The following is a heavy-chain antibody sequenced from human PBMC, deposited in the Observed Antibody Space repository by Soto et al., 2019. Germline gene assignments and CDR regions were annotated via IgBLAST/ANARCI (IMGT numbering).Heavy chain of an antibody. Sequence: SCKASGYTFTSYGISWVRQAPGKGLEWVSLIQSGGPTYYADSVKGRFTISRDTSENTVHLQMDSLRAEDTAVYYCARDDVLCDGGRCYGVPLDAWGKGTTVTVSS. CDR3: ARDDVLCDGGRCYGVPLDA. J-gene: IGHJ6*04. V-gene: IGHV3-66*01. CDR2: IQSGGPT. D-gene: IGHD2-15*01. CDR1: GYTFTSYG.